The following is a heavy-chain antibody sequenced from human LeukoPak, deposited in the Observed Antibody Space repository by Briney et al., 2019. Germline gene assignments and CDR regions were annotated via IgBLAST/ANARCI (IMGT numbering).Heavy chain of an antibody. V-gene: IGHV4-39*07. CDR2: VFYNGAT. Sequence: PSETLSLTCIVSGGSISSSIYYWAWVRQPPGKGLEWIGTVFYNGATQYSPSLRSRVTMSVDTSKNQFSLKLSSVTAADTAVYYCARDGETGDGEAFDYWGQGTLVSVSS. CDR1: GGSISSSIYY. D-gene: IGHD7-27*01. J-gene: IGHJ4*02. CDR3: ARDGETGDGEAFDY.